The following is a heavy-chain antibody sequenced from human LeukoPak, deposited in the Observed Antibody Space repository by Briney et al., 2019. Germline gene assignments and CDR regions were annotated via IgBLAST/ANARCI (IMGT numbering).Heavy chain of an antibody. Sequence: GESLKISWTGFGQSFTSYWIGWVRQMPGKGLEWMGIIYPGNSDTQYSPSFQGQVTISVDKSIATAYLQWSSLKASDTAMYYCVCRKYYSTWSDPWGQGTLVTVAS. V-gene: IGHV5-51*01. CDR2: IYPGNSDT. CDR1: GQSFTSYW. D-gene: IGHD1-14*01. J-gene: IGHJ5*02. CDR3: VCRKYYSTWSDP.